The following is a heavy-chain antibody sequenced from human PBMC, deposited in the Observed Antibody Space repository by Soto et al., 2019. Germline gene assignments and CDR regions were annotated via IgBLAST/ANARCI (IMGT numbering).Heavy chain of an antibody. J-gene: IGHJ6*02. CDR3: AGPYGINWSHPRIGMDV. CDR2: IKQDGSEK. Sequence: GGSLRLSCAGSGFTFRSYWMSWVRQAPGKGLEWVADIKQDGSEKYYVDSVKGRFTISRDNANNSLYLQMNSLRADDTAVYYSAGPYGINWSHPRIGMDVLGLGTTVTAAS. V-gene: IGHV3-7*01. CDR1: GFTFRSYW. D-gene: IGHD1-1*01.